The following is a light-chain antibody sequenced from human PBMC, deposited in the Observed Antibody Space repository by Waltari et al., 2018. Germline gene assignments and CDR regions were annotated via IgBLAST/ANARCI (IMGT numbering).Light chain of an antibody. CDR2: QDS. CDR1: MLPKKY. J-gene: IGLJ1*01. Sequence: SSELTQPSSVSVSPGQTARITCSGDMLPKKYTRWFQQKPGQAPVLVLYQDSARPSGIPGRFSGSSSGTTVTVTISGAQVEDEADYYCQSTDSNGTYLYVFGSGTKVTVL. CDR3: QSTDSNGTYLYV. V-gene: IGLV3-27*01.